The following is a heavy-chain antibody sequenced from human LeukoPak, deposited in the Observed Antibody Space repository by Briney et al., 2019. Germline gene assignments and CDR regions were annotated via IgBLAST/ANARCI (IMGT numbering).Heavy chain of an antibody. CDR1: GFTFSIHA. CDR2: ISGSGGST. D-gene: IGHD3-22*01. Sequence: PGGSLRLSCAASGFTFSIHAMHWVRQAPGKGLEWVSAISGSGGSTYYADSVKGRFTISRDNSKNTLYLQMNSLRAEDTAVYYCATVVVITRSFDYWGQGTLVTVSS. CDR3: ATVVVITRSFDY. V-gene: IGHV3-23*01. J-gene: IGHJ4*02.